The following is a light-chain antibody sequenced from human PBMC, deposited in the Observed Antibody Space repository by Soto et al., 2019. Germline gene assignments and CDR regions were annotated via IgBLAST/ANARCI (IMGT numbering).Light chain of an antibody. CDR3: ATWDDRLRAYV. CDR2: RNG. V-gene: IGLV1-47*01. CDR1: SSNIETYY. J-gene: IGLJ1*01. Sequence: QSVLTQPPSASGTPGQRVTISCSGSSSNIETYYVDLDQQLPGTAHRRPSHRNGHRLSGVPGRFSGSKSGPSDSVAISGLRSEDEADYYCATWDDRLRAYVIGAGTKVAVL.